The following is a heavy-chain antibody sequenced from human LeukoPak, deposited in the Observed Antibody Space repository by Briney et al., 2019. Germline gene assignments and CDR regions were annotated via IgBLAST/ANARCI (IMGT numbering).Heavy chain of an antibody. D-gene: IGHD3-10*01. Sequence: SETLSLTCAVYGGSFSGYYWSWIRQPPGKGLGGIGEINHSGSTNYNPSLKSGVTISGDTAKKQFCLKLRCVTAPDTAVYYCARAVYYYGSGSYYHFDYWGQGTLVTVSS. CDR2: INHSGST. CDR3: ARAVYYYGSGSYYHFDY. J-gene: IGHJ4*02. V-gene: IGHV4-34*01. CDR1: GGSFSGYY.